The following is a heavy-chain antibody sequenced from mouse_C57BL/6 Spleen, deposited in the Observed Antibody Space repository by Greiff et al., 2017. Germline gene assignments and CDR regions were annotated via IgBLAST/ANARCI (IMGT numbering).Heavy chain of an antibody. CDR1: GFTFSSYA. J-gene: IGHJ3*01. CDR3: GKGRGNMANWGFAY. V-gene: IGHV5-4*03. Sequence: EVKLMESGGGLVKPGGSLKLSCAASGFTFSSYAMSWVRQTPEKRLEWVATISDGGSYTYYPDNVKGRFTISRDHAKNNLYLQMSHLRSEDTAVYYCGKGRGNMANWGFAYWGQGTLVTVSA. CDR2: ISDGGSYT. D-gene: IGHD4-1*01.